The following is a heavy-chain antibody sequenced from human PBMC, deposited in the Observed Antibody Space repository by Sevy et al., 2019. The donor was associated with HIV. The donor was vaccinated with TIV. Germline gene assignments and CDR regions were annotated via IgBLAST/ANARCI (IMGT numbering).Heavy chain of an antibody. CDR3: ARGRKTTQEWLEELDYYYGVDV. J-gene: IGHJ6*02. CDR1: GFTFSTYD. V-gene: IGHV3-30*02. CDR2: IRYDGSNK. Sequence: GGSLRLSCAASGFTFSTYDMHWVRQAPGKGLEWVAYIRYDGSNKYYPDSVRGRVTISRDNSKNTLYLQMNSLRAEDTAVYYCARGRKTTQEWLEELDYYYGVDVWGQGTTVTVSS. D-gene: IGHD2-8*01.